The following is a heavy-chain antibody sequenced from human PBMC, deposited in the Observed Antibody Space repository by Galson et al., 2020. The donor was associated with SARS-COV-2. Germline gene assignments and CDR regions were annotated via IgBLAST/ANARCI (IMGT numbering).Heavy chain of an antibody. CDR2: ISYDGTKR. Sequence: GGSLRLSCRAPGFTFSSSAMHWVRQAPGKGLEWVAIISYDGTKRYNLDSVKGRFTISRDNSKNTLYLQMDSLTTEDTAVYYCARETDDYTSSWYDYWGQGTLVTVSS. CDR1: GFTFSSSA. J-gene: IGHJ4*02. V-gene: IGHV3-30*04. CDR3: ARETDDYTSSWYDY. D-gene: IGHD6-13*01.